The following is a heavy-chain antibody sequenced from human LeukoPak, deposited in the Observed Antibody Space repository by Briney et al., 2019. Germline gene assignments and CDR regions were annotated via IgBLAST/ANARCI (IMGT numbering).Heavy chain of an antibody. Sequence: PSETMSLTCTVSGGSISSGDYYWSWIRQPPVKGLVWIGYIYYSGSTYYNPSLKSRVTISVDTSKNQFSLKLSSVTAADTAVYYCARVGCSSTSCYDYWGQGTLVTVSS. CDR3: ARVGCSSTSCYDY. V-gene: IGHV4-30-4*01. D-gene: IGHD2-2*01. J-gene: IGHJ4*02. CDR1: GGSISSGDYY. CDR2: IYYSGST.